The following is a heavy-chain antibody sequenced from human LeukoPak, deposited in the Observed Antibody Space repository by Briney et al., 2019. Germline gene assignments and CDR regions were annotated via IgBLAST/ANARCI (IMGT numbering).Heavy chain of an antibody. CDR3: ARAGSGRYCSGGSCYGFDY. CDR2: IKQDGSEK. J-gene: IGHJ4*02. V-gene: IGHV3-7*01. CDR1: GFTFSNYW. D-gene: IGHD2-15*01. Sequence: GGSLRLSCAASGFTFSNYWMSWVRQAPGKGLEWVANIKQDGSEKYYVQSVKGRFTISRDNAKNSLHLQMNSLRAEDTAVYYCARAGSGRYCSGGSCYGFDYWGQGTLVTVSS.